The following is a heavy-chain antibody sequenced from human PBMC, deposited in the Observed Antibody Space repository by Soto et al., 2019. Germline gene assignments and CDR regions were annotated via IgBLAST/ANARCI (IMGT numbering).Heavy chain of an antibody. CDR2: ISWNSGSI. V-gene: IGHV3-9*01. Sequence: SLRLSCAASGFTFDDYAMHWVRQAPGKGLEWVSGISWNSGSIGYADSVKGRFTISRDNAKNSLYLQMNSLRAEDTALYYCAKDYGSGISYYYYYMDVWGKGTTVTVSS. J-gene: IGHJ6*03. D-gene: IGHD3-10*01. CDR1: GFTFDDYA. CDR3: AKDYGSGISYYYYYMDV.